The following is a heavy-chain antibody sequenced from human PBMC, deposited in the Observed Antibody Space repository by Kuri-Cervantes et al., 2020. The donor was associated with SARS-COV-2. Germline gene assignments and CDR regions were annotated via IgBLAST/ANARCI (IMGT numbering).Heavy chain of an antibody. CDR3: ARKMATSYDAFDI. V-gene: IGHV3-48*03. Sequence: GESLKISCAASGFIFSSHEMNWVRQAPGKGLEWISYISSGGNDIYYADSVKGRFTISRDNAKNSLFLQMNSLRAEDTAVYYCARKMATSYDAFDIWGQGTMVTVSS. CDR1: GFIFSSHE. J-gene: IGHJ3*02. CDR2: ISSGGNDI. D-gene: IGHD5-24*01.